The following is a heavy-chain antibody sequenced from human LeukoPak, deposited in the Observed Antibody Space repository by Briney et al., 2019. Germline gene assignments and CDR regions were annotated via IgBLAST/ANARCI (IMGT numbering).Heavy chain of an antibody. CDR1: GFTFSSYG. Sequence: GGSLRLSCAASGFTFSSYGMHWVRQAPGKGLEWVAVISYDGCNKYYADSVKGRFTISRDNSKNTLYLQMNSLRAEDTAVYYCAKDSVVVVAATLVDYWGQGTLVTVSS. J-gene: IGHJ4*02. V-gene: IGHV3-30*18. CDR2: ISYDGCNK. CDR3: AKDSVVVVAATLVDY. D-gene: IGHD2-15*01.